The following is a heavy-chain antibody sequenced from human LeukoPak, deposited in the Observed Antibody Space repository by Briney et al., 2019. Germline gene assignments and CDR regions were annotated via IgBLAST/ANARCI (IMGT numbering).Heavy chain of an antibody. D-gene: IGHD6-13*01. Sequence: GGAPRPSCSAPGVTLRSYAMHWGRPAPGEGGGGGGVILYGGSNKYYADSVKGRFTISRDNSKNTLYLQMNSLRAEDTAVYYCARVQNRGPQQLAYYYYGMDVWGQGTTVTVSS. CDR3: ARVQNRGPQQLAYYYYGMDV. V-gene: IGHV3-30-3*01. CDR1: GVTLRSYA. J-gene: IGHJ6*02. CDR2: ILYGGSNK.